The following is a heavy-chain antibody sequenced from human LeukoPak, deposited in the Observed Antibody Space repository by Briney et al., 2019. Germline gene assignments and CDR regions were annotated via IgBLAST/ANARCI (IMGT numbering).Heavy chain of an antibody. J-gene: IGHJ4*02. D-gene: IGHD6-13*01. CDR1: GGSISSYY. Sequence: SETLSLICTVSGGSISSYYWSWLRQPPGKGLEWIGYIYYSGSPNYKPSLKSRVTIPVDASKNQFSLKLSSVTAADAAVYYCALETGSSSWYLFDYGGQGTLVSVSS. V-gene: IGHV4-59*01. CDR3: ALETGSSSWYLFDY. CDR2: IYYSGSP.